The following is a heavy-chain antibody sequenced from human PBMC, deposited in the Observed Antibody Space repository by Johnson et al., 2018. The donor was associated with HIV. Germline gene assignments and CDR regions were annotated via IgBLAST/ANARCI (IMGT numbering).Heavy chain of an antibody. V-gene: IGHV3-11*04. CDR1: GFTFTDYY. D-gene: IGHD6-19*01. CDR3: ARIPGSGWEHDAFDI. Sequence: QMLLVESGGGLVTPGGSLRLSCAASGFTFTDYYMSWIRQAPGKGLEWVSYIRSSGSTIFYADYVKGRLTISRDNATNSLYLQMTSLRAEDTAVYYCARIPGSGWEHDAFDIWGQGTMVTVSS. J-gene: IGHJ3*02. CDR2: IRSSGSTI.